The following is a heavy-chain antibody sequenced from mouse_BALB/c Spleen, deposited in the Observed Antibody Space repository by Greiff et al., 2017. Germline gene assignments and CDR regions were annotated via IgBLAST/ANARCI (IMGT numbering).Heavy chain of an antibody. V-gene: IGHV14-3*02. CDR1: GFNIKDTY. CDR3: AREDYYGSSYVDY. CDR2: IDPANGNT. D-gene: IGHD1-1*01. J-gene: IGHJ2*01. Sequence: VHVKQSGAELVKPGASVKLSCTASGFNIKDTYMHWVKQRPEQGLEWIGRIDPANGNTKYDPKFQGKATITADTSSNTAYLQLSSLTSEDTAVYYCAREDYYGSSYVDYWGQGTTLTVSS.